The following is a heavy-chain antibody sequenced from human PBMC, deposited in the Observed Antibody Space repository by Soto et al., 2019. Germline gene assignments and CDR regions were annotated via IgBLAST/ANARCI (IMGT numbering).Heavy chain of an antibody. CDR1: GFTFSSYA. V-gene: IGHV3-30-3*01. CDR2: ISYDGSNK. D-gene: IGHD6-13*01. Sequence: GGSLRLSCAASGFTFSSYAMHWVRQAPGKGLEWVAVISYDGSNKYYADSVKGRFTISRDNSKNTLYLQMNSLRAEDTAVYYCARDCSPSAALDYWGQGTLVTVSS. J-gene: IGHJ4*02. CDR3: ARDCSPSAALDY.